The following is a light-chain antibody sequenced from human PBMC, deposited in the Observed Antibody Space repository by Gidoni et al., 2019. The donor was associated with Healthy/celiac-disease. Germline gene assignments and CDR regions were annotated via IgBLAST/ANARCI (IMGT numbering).Light chain of an antibody. V-gene: IGKV1-5*01. CDR1: QRISSW. J-gene: IGKJ1*01. CDR2: DAS. CDR3: QQCNSYAAT. Sequence: DIQMTQSPSTLSASVGDRVTITCRASQRISSWLAWYQQKPGKAPKLLIYDASSLESGVPSRFSGSGSGTEFTLTISSLQPDDFATYYCQQCNSYAATFGQGTKVEIK.